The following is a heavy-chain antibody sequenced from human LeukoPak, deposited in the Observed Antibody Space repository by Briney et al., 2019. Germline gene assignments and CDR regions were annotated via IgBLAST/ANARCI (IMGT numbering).Heavy chain of an antibody. Sequence: GGSLRLSCAASGFTFSSYWMSWVRQAPGKGLEWVANIKQDGSEKYYVDSVKGRFTISRDNSKNTLYLQMNSLRAEDTAVYYCAKDLSMVRGAPTDYWGQGTLVTVSS. D-gene: IGHD3-10*01. CDR1: GFTFSSYW. J-gene: IGHJ4*02. V-gene: IGHV3-7*03. CDR2: IKQDGSEK. CDR3: AKDLSMVRGAPTDY.